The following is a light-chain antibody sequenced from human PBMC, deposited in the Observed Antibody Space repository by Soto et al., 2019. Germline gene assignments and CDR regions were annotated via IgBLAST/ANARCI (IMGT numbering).Light chain of an antibody. Sequence: EIVLTQSPASLSLSPGERATLSCRASQSVGSHLAWYRQKPGQAPRLLIYDTFKRAAGIPVRFSGSGSGTDFTLTISSPEPEDFAVYYCQQRKTWPETFGQGTMLEIK. CDR1: QSVGSH. CDR2: DTF. V-gene: IGKV3-11*01. CDR3: QQRKTWPET. J-gene: IGKJ2*01.